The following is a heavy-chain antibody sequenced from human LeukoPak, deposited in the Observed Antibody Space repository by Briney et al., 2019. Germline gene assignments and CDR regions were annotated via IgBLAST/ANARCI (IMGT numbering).Heavy chain of an antibody. CDR3: AREGIAAAEYYYYYMDV. Sequence: ASVKVSCKASGYTFTGYYMHWVRQAPGQGLEWMGWINPNSGGTNYAQKFQGRVTTTRDTSISTAYMELSRLRSDDTAVYYCAREGIAAAEYYYYYMDVWGKGTTVTVSS. D-gene: IGHD6-13*01. J-gene: IGHJ6*03. V-gene: IGHV1-2*02. CDR2: INPNSGGT. CDR1: GYTFTGYY.